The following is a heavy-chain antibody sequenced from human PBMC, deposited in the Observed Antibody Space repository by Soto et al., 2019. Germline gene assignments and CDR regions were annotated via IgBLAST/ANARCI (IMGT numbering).Heavy chain of an antibody. CDR2: ISYDGSNK. CDR1: GFTFSSYG. D-gene: IGHD3-10*01. J-gene: IGHJ4*02. CDR3: AKPQVTMVRGVISNFDY. V-gene: IGHV3-30*18. Sequence: GGSLSLSCAAAGFTFSSYGRHLVRQAPGKGLEWVAVISYDGSNKYYADSVKGRFTISRDNSKNTLYLQMNSLRAEDTAVYYCAKPQVTMVRGVISNFDYWGQGTLVTVSS.